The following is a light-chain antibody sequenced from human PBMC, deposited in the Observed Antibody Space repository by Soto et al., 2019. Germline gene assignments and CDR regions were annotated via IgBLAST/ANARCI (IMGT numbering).Light chain of an antibody. CDR2: GAS. CDR3: QHYNNSLPIT. J-gene: IGKJ5*01. Sequence: EIVLTQSPGTLSLSPGERATLSCRAIQSVSSSYLAWYQQKPGQAPRLLIYGASSRATGIPDRFSGSGSGTDFTLTISRLEPEDFAVYFCQHYNNSLPITFGQGTRLEIK. V-gene: IGKV3-20*01. CDR1: QSVSSSY.